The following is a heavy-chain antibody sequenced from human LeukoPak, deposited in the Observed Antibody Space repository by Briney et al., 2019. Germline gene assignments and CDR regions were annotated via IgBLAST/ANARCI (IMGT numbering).Heavy chain of an antibody. V-gene: IGHV1-2*02. CDR1: GYTFTSYA. D-gene: IGHD5-24*01. Sequence: ASVKVSCKASGYTFTSYAIHWVRQAPGQGLEWMGWTTPSGGTNYPQKFQGRVAITWDTSITTAYMDLSRLTSDDTAVYYCARDRYGDGFAHLDYWGQGTLVTVSS. CDR2: TTPSGGT. CDR3: ARDRYGDGFAHLDY. J-gene: IGHJ4*02.